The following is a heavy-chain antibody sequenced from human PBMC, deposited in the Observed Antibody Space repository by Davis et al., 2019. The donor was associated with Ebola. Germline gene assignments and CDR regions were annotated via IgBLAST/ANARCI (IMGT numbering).Heavy chain of an antibody. J-gene: IGHJ5*02. D-gene: IGHD6-6*01. V-gene: IGHV4-59*08. Sequence: MPSETLSLTCTVSGGSIRSYYWSWIRQPPGKGLEWIGYIYYSGSTNYNPSLKSRVTISVDTSKNQFSLKLSSVTAADTAVYYCARGHTITAVSNWFDPWGQGTLVTVSS. CDR3: ARGHTITAVSNWFDP. CDR1: GGSIRSYY. CDR2: IYYSGST.